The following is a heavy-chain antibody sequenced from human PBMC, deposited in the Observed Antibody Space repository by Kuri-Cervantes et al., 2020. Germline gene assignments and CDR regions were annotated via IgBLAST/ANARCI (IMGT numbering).Heavy chain of an antibody. V-gene: IGHV4-59*08. CDR1: GGSISSYY. Sequence: SETLSLTCTVSGGSISSYYWSWIRQPPGKGLERIGYIYYSGSTNYNPSLKSRVTISVDTSENQFSLNLSSVTAADTAVYYCARHWDDYVVVVISETPGWFDPWGQGTLVTVSS. D-gene: IGHD2-21*01. CDR2: IYYSGST. CDR3: ARHWDDYVVVVISETPGWFDP. J-gene: IGHJ5*02.